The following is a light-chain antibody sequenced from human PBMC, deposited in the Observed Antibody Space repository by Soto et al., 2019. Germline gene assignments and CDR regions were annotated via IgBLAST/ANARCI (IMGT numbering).Light chain of an antibody. CDR3: QKYNSFWT. CDR1: QDIRNK. J-gene: IGKJ1*01. Sequence: AIQMTQFPSSLSASVRDRVVISCRTSQDIRNKLGWYQQKPGQAPKLLIFGASTLHSGVPSRFSGSGSGTRFTLTITSLQPEDVATYYCQKYNSFWTFGQGTKVEIK. CDR2: GAS. V-gene: IGKV1-6*01.